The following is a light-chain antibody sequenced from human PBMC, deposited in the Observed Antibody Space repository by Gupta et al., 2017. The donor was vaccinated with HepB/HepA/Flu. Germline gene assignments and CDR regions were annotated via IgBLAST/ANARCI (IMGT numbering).Light chain of an antibody. CDR2: WAS. V-gene: IGKV4-1*01. CDR1: QSVLYSSNNKNY. CDR3: QQDHSTPHT. J-gene: IGKJ4*01. Sequence: DIVMTQSPDSLAVSLGERATINCKSSQSVLYSSNNKNYLAWYQQKPGQPPKLLIYWASTRESGVPDRFSGSGSGTDFTLTISSLQAEDVAVYYCQQDHSTPHTFGGGTKVEIK.